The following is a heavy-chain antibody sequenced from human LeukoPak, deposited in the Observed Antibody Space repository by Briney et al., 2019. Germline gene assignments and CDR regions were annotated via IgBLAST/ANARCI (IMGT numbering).Heavy chain of an antibody. CDR3: ATRAHDYGDLHY. CDR1: GGSFSGYY. Sequence: PSETLSLTCAVYGGSFSGYYWSWIRQPPGKGLEWIGEINHSGSTNYNPSLKSRVTISVDTSKNQFSLKLSSVTAADTAVYYCATRAHDYGDLHYWGQGTLVTVSS. D-gene: IGHD4-17*01. V-gene: IGHV4-34*01. CDR2: INHSGST. J-gene: IGHJ4*02.